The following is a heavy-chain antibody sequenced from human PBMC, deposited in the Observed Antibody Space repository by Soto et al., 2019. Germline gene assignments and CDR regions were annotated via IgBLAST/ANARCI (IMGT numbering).Heavy chain of an antibody. CDR3: SRAGGNIVLVPAARMAGMDV. J-gene: IGHJ6*02. V-gene: IGHV3-48*02. D-gene: IGHD2-2*01. CDR2: ISSSSSTI. Sequence: GGSLRLSCAASGFTFSSYSMNWVRQAPGKGLEWVSYISSSSSTIYYADSVKGRFTISRDNAKNSLYLQMNSLRDEDTAVYYCSRAGGNIVLVPAARMAGMDVWGQGTTVTVSS. CDR1: GFTFSSYS.